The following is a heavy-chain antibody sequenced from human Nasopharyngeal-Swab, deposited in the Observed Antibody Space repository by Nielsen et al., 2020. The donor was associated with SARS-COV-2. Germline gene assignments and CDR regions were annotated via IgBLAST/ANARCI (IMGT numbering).Heavy chain of an antibody. CDR1: GFTFSGSA. V-gene: IGHV3-73*01. D-gene: IGHD5-18*01. CDR3: TRRAMVSRYYYYYGMDV. CDR2: IRGKANSYAT. J-gene: IGHJ6*02. Sequence: GASLQISCAASGFTFSGSAMHWVRQASGKGLEWVGRIRGKANSYATAYAASVKGRFTISRDDSKNTAYLQMNSLKTEDTAVYYCTRRAMVSRYYYYYGMDVWGQGTTVTVSS.